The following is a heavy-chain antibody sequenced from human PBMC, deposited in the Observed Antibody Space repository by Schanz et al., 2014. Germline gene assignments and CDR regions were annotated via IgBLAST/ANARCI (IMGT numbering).Heavy chain of an antibody. V-gene: IGHV3-23*05. D-gene: IGHD3-10*01. CDR1: GFAFSSFA. CDR3: AKGRFGELSAFDI. CDR2: VSSRSDEI. J-gene: IGHJ3*02. Sequence: EVQLMESGGGLVKPGGSLRLSCVASGFAFSSFAMTWVRQAPGKGLEWVAAVSSRSDEIKYADSVRGRFTISRDNSRSTMYLQMNSLRAEDTAVYFCAKGRFGELSAFDIWGQGTMVTVSS.